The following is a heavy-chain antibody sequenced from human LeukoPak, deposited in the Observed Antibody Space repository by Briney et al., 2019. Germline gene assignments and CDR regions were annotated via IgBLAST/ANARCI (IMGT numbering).Heavy chain of an antibody. V-gene: IGHV4-34*01. CDR2: INHSGST. CDR3: ASDWNYVDEVIGY. J-gene: IGHJ4*02. CDR1: GGSFSGYY. D-gene: IGHD1-7*01. Sequence: SETLSLTCAVYGGSFSGYYWSWIRQPPGKGLEWIGEINHSGSTNYNPSLKSRVTISVDTSKNQFSLKLSSVTAADTAVYYCASDWNYVDEVIGYWGQGTLVTVSS.